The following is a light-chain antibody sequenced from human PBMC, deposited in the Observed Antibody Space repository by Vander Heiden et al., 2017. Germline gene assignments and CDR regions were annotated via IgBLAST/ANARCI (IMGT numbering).Light chain of an antibody. V-gene: IGKV1-5*01. CDR1: QSISQW. J-gene: IGKJ1*01. CDR3: QQYNSYSRT. Sequence: DIQMTQSPSTLSASVGDRVTITCRASQSISQWLAWYQQKPGRAPKLLIYDVSSLESGVPSRFSGSGSGTEFTLTIRSLQPDDFATYYCQQYNSYSRTFGQGTKVEIK. CDR2: DVS.